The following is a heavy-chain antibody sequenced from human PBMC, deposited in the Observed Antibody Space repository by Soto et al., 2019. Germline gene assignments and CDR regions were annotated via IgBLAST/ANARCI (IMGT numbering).Heavy chain of an antibody. J-gene: IGHJ6*03. Sequence: ASVKVSCKASGYTFTSYYMHWVRQAPGQGLEWMGIINPSGGSTSYAQKFQGRVTMTRDTSTSTVYMELSSLRSEDTAVYYCARGEPRGGYYYYYYMDAWGKGTTVTVSS. CDR3: ARGEPRGGYYYYYYMDA. CDR1: GYTFTSYY. V-gene: IGHV1-46*03. CDR2: INPSGGST. D-gene: IGHD3-16*01.